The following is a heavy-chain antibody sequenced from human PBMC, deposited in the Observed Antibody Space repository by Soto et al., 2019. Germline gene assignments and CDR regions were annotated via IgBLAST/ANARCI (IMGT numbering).Heavy chain of an antibody. CDR1: GYTFTSYY. V-gene: IGHV1-46*01. J-gene: IGHJ5*02. CDR3: ARDGHQTPEERITMVRGAKTLDP. CDR2: INPSGGST. Sequence: GASVKVSCKASGYTFTSYYMHWVRQAPGQGLEWMGIINPSGGSTSYAQKFQGRVTMTRDTSTSTVYMELSSLRSEDTAVYYCARDGHQTPEERITMVRGAKTLDPWGQGTLVTVSS. D-gene: IGHD3-10*01.